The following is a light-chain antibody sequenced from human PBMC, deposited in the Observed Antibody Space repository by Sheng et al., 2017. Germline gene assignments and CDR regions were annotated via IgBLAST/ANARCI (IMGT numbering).Light chain of an antibody. CDR2: GAS. Sequence: DIQMTQSPSSVSASVGDRVTITCRASQGISGWLAWYQQKPGKAPKLLIYGASSLQSGVPSRFSGRGSGTEFTLTINNLQPEDFATYSCQQGNSFPITFGQGTRLEIK. J-gene: IGKJ5*01. V-gene: IGKV1-12*01. CDR1: QGISGW. CDR3: QQGNSFPIT.